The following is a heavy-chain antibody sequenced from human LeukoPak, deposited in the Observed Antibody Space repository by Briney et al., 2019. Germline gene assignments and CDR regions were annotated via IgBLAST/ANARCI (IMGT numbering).Heavy chain of an antibody. J-gene: IGHJ4*02. CDR2: IIPIFGTA. D-gene: IGHD3-3*01. CDR3: ARDPLRGGSGYRAFDY. CDR1: GGTFSSYA. V-gene: IGHV1-69*13. Sequence: SVKVSCKASGGTFSSYAISWVRQAPGQGLEWMGGIIPIFGTANYAQKFQGRVTITADESTSTAYMELSSLRSEDTAVYYCARDPLRGGSGYRAFDYWGQGTLVTVSS.